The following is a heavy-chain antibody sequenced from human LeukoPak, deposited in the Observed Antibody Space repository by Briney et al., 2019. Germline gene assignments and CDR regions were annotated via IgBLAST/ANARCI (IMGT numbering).Heavy chain of an antibody. CDR1: GFIFSRHT. V-gene: IGHV3-21*01. CDR2: ISRSSAYI. CDR3: ARSLEVDP. Sequence: GGSLRLSCAASGFIFSRHTMNWVRQAPGKGLEWVSSISRSSAYIYYADSVKGRFTISRDNAKNSLYLQMSSLRAEDTAVYYCARSLEVDPWGQGTLVTVSS. J-gene: IGHJ5*02.